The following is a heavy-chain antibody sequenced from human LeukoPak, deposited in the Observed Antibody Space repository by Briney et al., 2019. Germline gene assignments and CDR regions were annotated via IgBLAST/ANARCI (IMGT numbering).Heavy chain of an antibody. CDR2: IWYDGSNK. CDR3: ARVSGGSYYMDAFDI. D-gene: IGHD1-26*01. CDR1: GFTFSSYD. J-gene: IGHJ3*02. Sequence: GGSLRLSCAASGFTFSSYDMHWVRQAPGKGLEWVALIWYDGSNKNYADSVKGRFTISRDNSKNTLFLQMNSLRAEDTAVYYCARVSGGSYYMDAFDIWGQGTMVTVSS. V-gene: IGHV3-33*01.